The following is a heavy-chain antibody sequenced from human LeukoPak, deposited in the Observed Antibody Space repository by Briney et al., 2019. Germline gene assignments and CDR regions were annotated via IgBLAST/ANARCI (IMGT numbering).Heavy chain of an antibody. CDR1: GDSVSSNSAT. CDR3: TRGWNWFDP. Sequence: SQTLSLTCAISGDSVSSNSATWNWIRHSPSRGLESLGRTYYRSKWYSDYAVPVKSRITINADTSKNQFSLQLNSVTPEDTAVYYCTRGWNWFDPWGQGTLVTVSS. D-gene: IGHD5-24*01. V-gene: IGHV6-1*01. J-gene: IGHJ5*02. CDR2: TYYRSKWYS.